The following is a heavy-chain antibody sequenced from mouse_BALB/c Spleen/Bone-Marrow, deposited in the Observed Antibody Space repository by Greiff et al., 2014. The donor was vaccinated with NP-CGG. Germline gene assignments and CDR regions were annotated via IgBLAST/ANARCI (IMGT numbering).Heavy chain of an antibody. Sequence: VQLQESGPGLVAPSQSLSITCTVSGFSLTDYGVSWVRQPPGKGLEWLGVIWGGGSTYYNSALKSRLSISKDNSKSQVFLKMNSLQTDDTATYYCAKRGGLGPYWYFDVWGAGTTVTVSS. D-gene: IGHD4-1*01. J-gene: IGHJ1*01. CDR2: IWGGGST. CDR3: AKRGGLGPYWYFDV. CDR1: GFSLTDYG. V-gene: IGHV2-6-5*01.